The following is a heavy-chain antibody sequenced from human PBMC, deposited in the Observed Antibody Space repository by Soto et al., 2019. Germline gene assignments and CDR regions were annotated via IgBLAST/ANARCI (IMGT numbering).Heavy chain of an antibody. D-gene: IGHD3-22*01. V-gene: IGHV1-46*01. Sequence: GASVKVSCKASGYTFTSYYMHWVRQAPGQGLEWMGIINPSGGSTSYAQKFQGRVTMTRDTSTSTVYMELSSLRSEDTAVYYCARAPYDSSGHESRLNYWGQGTLVTVSS. CDR2: INPSGGST. J-gene: IGHJ4*02. CDR3: ARAPYDSSGHESRLNY. CDR1: GYTFTSYY.